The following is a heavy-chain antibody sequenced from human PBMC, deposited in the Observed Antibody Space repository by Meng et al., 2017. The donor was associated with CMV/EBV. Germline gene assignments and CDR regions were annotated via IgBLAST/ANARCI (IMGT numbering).Heavy chain of an antibody. J-gene: IGHJ6*02. D-gene: IGHD3-10*01. Sequence: ASVKVSCKASGYTFTSYDINWVRQATGHGLEWMGWMNPNSGNTGYAQKFQGRVTITRNTSISTAYMELSSLRSEDTAVYYCARGGYGSGVPYGMDVWGQGTTVTVSS. CDR3: ARGGYGSGVPYGMDV. V-gene: IGHV1-8*03. CDR1: GYTFTSYD. CDR2: MNPNSGNT.